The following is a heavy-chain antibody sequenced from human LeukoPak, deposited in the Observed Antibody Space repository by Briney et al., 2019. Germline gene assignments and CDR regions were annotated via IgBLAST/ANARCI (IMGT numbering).Heavy chain of an antibody. Sequence: SETLSLTCSVSGGSISGYYWSWIRQPPGKGLEWIGYIYYSGSTNYNPSLKSRVTISVDTSKNQFSLKLTSVTAADTAVYYCAGEQRGYNSSSAFDIWGQGTMVTVSS. CDR2: IYYSGST. CDR3: AGEQRGYNSSSAFDI. J-gene: IGHJ3*02. V-gene: IGHV4-59*08. D-gene: IGHD5-18*01. CDR1: GGSISGYY.